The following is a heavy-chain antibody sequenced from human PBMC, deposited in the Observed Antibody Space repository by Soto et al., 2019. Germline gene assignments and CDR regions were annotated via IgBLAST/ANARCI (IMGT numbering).Heavy chain of an antibody. CDR2: IIPIFGTA. Sequence: SVKVSCKASGGTFSSYAISWVRQAPGQGLEWMGGIIPIFGTANYAQKFQGGVTITADESTSTAYMELSSLRSEDTAVYYCARGFPRYYDIPEGSGPSYFDYWGQGTLVTVSS. V-gene: IGHV1-69*13. CDR3: ARGFPRYYDIPEGSGPSYFDY. J-gene: IGHJ4*02. D-gene: IGHD3-9*01. CDR1: GGTFSSYA.